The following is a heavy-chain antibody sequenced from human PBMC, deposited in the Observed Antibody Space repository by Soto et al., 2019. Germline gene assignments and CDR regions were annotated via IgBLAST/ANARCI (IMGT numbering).Heavy chain of an antibody. CDR3: ARGTVRDHDFGDH. J-gene: IGHJ4*02. CDR1: GFTFSSYW. V-gene: IGHV3-74*01. CDR2: ISDDGSST. D-gene: IGHD4-17*01. Sequence: EVQLVESGGRLVQPGGSLRLSCAASGFTFSSYWMHWVRQVPGKGLEWVSRISDDGSSTSYAESVRGRFIISRDNAKNTLYLQLNSLRAEDTAVYYCARGTVRDHDFGDHWGQGTLVAVSS.